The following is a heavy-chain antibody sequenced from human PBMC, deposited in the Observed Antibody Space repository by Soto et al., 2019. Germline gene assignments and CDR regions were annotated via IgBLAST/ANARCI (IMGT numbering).Heavy chain of an antibody. Sequence: KASETLSLTCTVSGGSISSYYWSWIRQPPGKGLEWIGYMYYSGSTNYNPSLKSRVTISGDTSKNQLSLKLSSVTAADTAVYYCARDKGPRRSFYGMDVWGQGTTVTVS. CDR1: GGSISSYY. J-gene: IGHJ6*02. V-gene: IGHV4-59*01. CDR3: ARDKGPRRSFYGMDV. D-gene: IGHD6-6*01. CDR2: MYYSGST.